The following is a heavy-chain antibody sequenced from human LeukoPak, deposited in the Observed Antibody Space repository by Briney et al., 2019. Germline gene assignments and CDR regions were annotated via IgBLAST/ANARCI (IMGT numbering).Heavy chain of an antibody. D-gene: IGHD3-9*01. CDR2: ISEIGDST. V-gene: IGHV3-23*01. J-gene: IGHJ4*02. Sequence: GGALRLSCADSVFTFCQYAMTWVRQAPGKELEWVSSISEIGDSTEYADSLKGRFTISRARSKNPEYLHMNRLRAEDTAVYYCAKVVLCGDVLTAYFALDLWGQGPVVTVSS. CDR3: AKVVLCGDVLTAYFALDL. CDR1: VFTFCQYA.